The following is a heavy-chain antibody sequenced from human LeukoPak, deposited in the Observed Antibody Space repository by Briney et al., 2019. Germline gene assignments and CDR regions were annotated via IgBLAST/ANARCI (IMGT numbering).Heavy chain of an antibody. CDR1: GFTFSSYA. CDR3: AKWSGDYPSYYLDY. V-gene: IGHV3-48*01. J-gene: IGHJ4*02. D-gene: IGHD4-17*01. CDR2: IRSSSSTI. Sequence: GGSLRLSCAASGFTFSSYAMNWVRQAPGKGLEWVSCIRSSSSTIYYADSVKGRFTISRDASKNTVYLQMNCLRAEDTAVYSCAKWSGDYPSYYLDYWGQGTLVTVSS.